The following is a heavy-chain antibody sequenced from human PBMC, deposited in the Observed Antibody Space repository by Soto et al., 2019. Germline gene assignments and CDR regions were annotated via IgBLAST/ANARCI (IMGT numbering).Heavy chain of an antibody. CDR3: ARVLHCGGDCYFGYFDY. J-gene: IGHJ4*02. CDR2: IIPIFGTT. Sequence: QVQLVQSRSEVKKPGSSVKVSCKASGGTFSTYAINWVRQAPGQGLEWMGRIIPIFGTTNYAQNFQGRVTITADESTSTAYMELSSLRSEDTAVYYCARVLHCGGDCYFGYFDYWGQGTLVTVSS. D-gene: IGHD2-21*02. V-gene: IGHV1-69*12. CDR1: GGTFSTYA.